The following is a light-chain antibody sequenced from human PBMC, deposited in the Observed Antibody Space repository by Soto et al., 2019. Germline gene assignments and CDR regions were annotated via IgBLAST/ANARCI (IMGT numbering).Light chain of an antibody. CDR1: SGHSSYA. Sequence: QSVLTQSPSASASLGASVKLTCTLSSGHSSYAIAWHQQQPEKGPRYLMKLNSDGSHSKGDGIPDRFSGSSSGAERYLTISSLQSEDEADYYCQTWGTGIQVVFGGGAKLTDL. J-gene: IGLJ2*01. V-gene: IGLV4-69*01. CDR3: QTWGTGIQVV. CDR2: LNSDGSH.